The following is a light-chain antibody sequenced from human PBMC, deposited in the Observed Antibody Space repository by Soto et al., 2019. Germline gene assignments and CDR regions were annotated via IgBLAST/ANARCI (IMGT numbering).Light chain of an antibody. V-gene: IGKV3-15*01. CDR3: QQFGSSRVT. Sequence: EIVMTQSPATLSVSPGERATLSCRASQSVRSNLAWYQQKRGQAPRLLIYGASNRATGIPARFSGSGSGTEFTLTISSLQSEDFAVYYCQQFGSSRVTFGPGTKVDIK. CDR2: GAS. CDR1: QSVRSN. J-gene: IGKJ3*01.